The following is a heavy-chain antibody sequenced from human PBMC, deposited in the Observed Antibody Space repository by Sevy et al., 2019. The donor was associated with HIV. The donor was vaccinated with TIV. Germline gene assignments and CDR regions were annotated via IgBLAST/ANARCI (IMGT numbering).Heavy chain of an antibody. Sequence: SETLSLTCTVSGGSVSSGSYYWSWIRQPPGKGLEWIGYIYYSGSTNYHPSLKSRVTISVDTSKNQFSLKLSSVTAADTAVYYCARLDYYDSSGYFDYWGQGTLVTVSS. CDR2: IYYSGST. V-gene: IGHV4-61*01. D-gene: IGHD3-22*01. CDR3: ARLDYYDSSGYFDY. J-gene: IGHJ4*02. CDR1: GGSVSSGSYY.